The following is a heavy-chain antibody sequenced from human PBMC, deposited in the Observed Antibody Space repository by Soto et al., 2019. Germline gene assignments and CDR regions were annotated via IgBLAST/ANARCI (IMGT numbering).Heavy chain of an antibody. CDR3: ARVDLEWLLSRYYYYGMDV. D-gene: IGHD3-3*01. V-gene: IGHV1-18*01. J-gene: IGHJ6*02. Sequence: XSVKVSCKASVYTFTSYGISWVRQAPGQGLEWMGWISAYNGNTNYAQKLQGRVTMTTDTSTSTAYMELRSLRSDDTAVYYCARVDLEWLLSRYYYYGMDVWGQGTTVTVSS. CDR1: VYTFTSYG. CDR2: ISAYNGNT.